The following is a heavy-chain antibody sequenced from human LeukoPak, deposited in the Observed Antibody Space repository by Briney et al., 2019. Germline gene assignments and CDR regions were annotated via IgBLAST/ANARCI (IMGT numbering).Heavy chain of an antibody. D-gene: IGHD6-19*01. V-gene: IGHV3-7*01. Sequence: PGGSLRLSCAASGFTFSSYWMSWVRQAPGKGLEWVANIKQDGSEKYYVDSVKGRFTISRDNSKNTLYLQMNSLRAEDTAVYYCARTGDSKGYSSGWYPYWGQGTLVAVSS. CDR2: IKQDGSEK. CDR3: ARTGDSKGYSSGWYPY. J-gene: IGHJ4*02. CDR1: GFTFSSYW.